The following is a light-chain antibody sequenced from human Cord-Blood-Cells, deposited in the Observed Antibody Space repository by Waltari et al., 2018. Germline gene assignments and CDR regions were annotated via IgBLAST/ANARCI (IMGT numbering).Light chain of an antibody. CDR3: QQSYSTPPWT. Sequence: DIQMTQSPFSLSAAVGDRVTITCRASQSIRNYLNWYQQKPGKAPKLLVYAASSLQSGVPSRFSGSGSGTDFTLTISSLQPEDFATYYCQQSYSTPPWTFGQGTKVQIK. J-gene: IGKJ1*01. CDR2: AAS. V-gene: IGKV1-39*01. CDR1: QSIRNY.